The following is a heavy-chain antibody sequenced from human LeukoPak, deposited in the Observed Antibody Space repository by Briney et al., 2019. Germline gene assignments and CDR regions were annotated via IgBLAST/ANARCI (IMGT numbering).Heavy chain of an antibody. Sequence: SETLSLTCTVSGGSISSYYWSWIRQPAGKGLEWIGRIYTSGSTNYNPSLKSRVTMSVDTSKNQFSLKLSSVTAADTAVYYCARDSSGWPLPYYYYGMDVWGQGTTVTVSS. CDR1: GGSISSYY. CDR3: ARDSSGWPLPYYYYGMDV. D-gene: IGHD6-19*01. J-gene: IGHJ6*02. CDR2: IYTSGST. V-gene: IGHV4-4*07.